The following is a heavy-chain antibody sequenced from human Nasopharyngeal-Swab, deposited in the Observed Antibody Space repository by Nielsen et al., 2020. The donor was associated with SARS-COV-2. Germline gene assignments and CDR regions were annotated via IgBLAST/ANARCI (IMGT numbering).Heavy chain of an antibody. CDR1: GFTFSSYA. CDR2: ISGSGGST. D-gene: IGHD3-10*01. CDR3: AKDVRGSGSLGCMDV. J-gene: IGHJ6*02. V-gene: IGHV3-23*01. Sequence: GASLKISCAASGFTFSSYAMSWVRQAPGKGLEWVSAISGSGGSTYYADSVKGRFTISRDNSKNTLYLQMNSLRAEDTAVYYCAKDVRGSGSLGCMDVWGQGTTVTVSS.